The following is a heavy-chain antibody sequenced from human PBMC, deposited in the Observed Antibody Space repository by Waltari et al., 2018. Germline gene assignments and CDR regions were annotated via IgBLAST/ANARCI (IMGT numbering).Heavy chain of an antibody. D-gene: IGHD3-16*01. V-gene: IGHV5-51*03. J-gene: IGHJ3*01. CDR3: ARHPLVWVASTQNAFDV. CDR2: IFPGDSDT. Sequence: EVQLVQSGAEVRKPGESLKISCMGSGYRFASSWIGWVRQMPRKGLEWMGIIFPGDSDTRYSPSFQGHVTISADTSNSTAYLQLTNLKASDTAMYYCARHPLVWVASTQNAFDVWGQGTMVTVSS. CDR1: GYRFASSW.